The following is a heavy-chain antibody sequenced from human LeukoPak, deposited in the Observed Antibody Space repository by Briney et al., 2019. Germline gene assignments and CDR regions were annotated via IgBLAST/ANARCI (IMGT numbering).Heavy chain of an antibody. J-gene: IGHJ4*02. D-gene: IGHD4-17*01. CDR3: ARGLYGDYGDY. Sequence: ASVKVSCKASGGTFSSYAISWVRQATGQGLEWMGWMNPNSDNTVYAQKFQGRVTITRNTSITTVYMELSSLRSEDTAVYYCARGLYGDYGDYWGQGTLVTVSS. CDR1: GGTFSSYA. V-gene: IGHV1-8*03. CDR2: MNPNSDNT.